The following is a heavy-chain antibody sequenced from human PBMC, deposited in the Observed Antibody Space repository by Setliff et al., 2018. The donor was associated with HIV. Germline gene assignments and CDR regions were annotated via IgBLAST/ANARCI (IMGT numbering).Heavy chain of an antibody. J-gene: IGHJ6*04. Sequence: GGSLRLSCEASGFTFDDYGLSWVRQVPGKGLEWVSGINWNGGGTDYADSVKGRFTISRDNAKNSLYLQMNSLRAEDTAFYYCARDGRPPYYYDSGAYFGSWFDVWGNGTTVTVSS. CDR2: INWNGGGT. V-gene: IGHV3-20*04. CDR1: GFTFDDYG. D-gene: IGHD3-22*01. CDR3: ARDGRPPYYYDSGAYFGSWFDV.